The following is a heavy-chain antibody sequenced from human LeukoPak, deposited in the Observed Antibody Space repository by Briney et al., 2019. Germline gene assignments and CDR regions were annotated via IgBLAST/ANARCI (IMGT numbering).Heavy chain of an antibody. V-gene: IGHV4-39*07. CDR2: IYYSGSA. D-gene: IGHD3-22*01. J-gene: IGHJ3*02. CDR3: ARSNYYDSSGTSNDAFDI. Sequence: PSETLSLTCTVSGGSISSSSYYWGWLRQPPGKGLEWIGSIYYSGSAYYNPSLKSRVTISVDTSKNQFSLKLSSVTAADTAVYYCARSNYYDSSGTSNDAFDIWGQGTMVTVSS. CDR1: GGSISSSSYY.